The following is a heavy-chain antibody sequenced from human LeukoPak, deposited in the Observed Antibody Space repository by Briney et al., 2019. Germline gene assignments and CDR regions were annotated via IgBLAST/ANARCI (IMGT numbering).Heavy chain of an antibody. V-gene: IGHV4-31*03. D-gene: IGHD2-2*01. CDR1: GGSISSRGYY. J-gene: IGHJ6*02. Sequence: SQTLSLTFTVSGGSISSRGYYWSWIRQHPGKGLEWIGYIYYSGSTYYNPSLKSRVTISVDTSKNQFTLKLSSVTAADTAVYYCAGADIVVVPAAKNYYNGIDVWGQGTTVTVSS. CDR2: IYYSGST. CDR3: AGADIVVVPAAKNYYNGIDV.